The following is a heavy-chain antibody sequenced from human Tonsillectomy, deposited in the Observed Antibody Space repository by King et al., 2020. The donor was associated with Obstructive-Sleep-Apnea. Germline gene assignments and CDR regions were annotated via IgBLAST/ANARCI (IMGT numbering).Heavy chain of an antibody. CDR1: GGSISSGGYY. CDR2: IYYSGST. CDR3: ARGSAGGVATTDAFDI. D-gene: IGHD5-12*01. Sequence: LQLQESGPGLVKPSQTLSLTCTVSGGSISSGGYYWSWIRQHPGKGLEWIGYIYYSGSTYYTPSLKSRVTISVDTSKNQFSLKLSSVTAADTAVYYCARGSAGGVATTDAFDIWGQGTMVTVSS. J-gene: IGHJ3*02. V-gene: IGHV4-31*03.